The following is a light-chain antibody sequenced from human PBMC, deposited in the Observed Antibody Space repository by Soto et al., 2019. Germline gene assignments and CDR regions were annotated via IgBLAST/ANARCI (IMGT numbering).Light chain of an antibody. CDR1: QSVSSY. V-gene: IGKV3-11*01. CDR3: QRTGP. CDR2: DAS. Sequence: EIVLTQSPATLSLSPGERATLSCRASQSVSSYLAWYQQKPGQAPRLLIYDASNRATGIPARFSGSGSGTGFTLTIRSLEPADFAVYYCQRTGPFGGGPKVDIK. J-gene: IGKJ4*01.